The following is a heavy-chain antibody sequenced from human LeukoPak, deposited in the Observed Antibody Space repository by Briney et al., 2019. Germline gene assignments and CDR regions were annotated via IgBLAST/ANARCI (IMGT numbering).Heavy chain of an antibody. J-gene: IGHJ4*02. CDR1: GYSFTSYW. CDR2: IYPGDSDP. D-gene: IGHD1-26*01. V-gene: IGHV5-51*01. CDR3: ARRVGASYYFDY. Sequence: RGESLKISCKGSGYSFTSYWIGWVRQMPGKGLEWMGIIYPGDSDPRYSPSLQGQVPISADKSLSTAYLQWSSLKASDTAMYYCARRVGASYYFDYWGQGTLVTVSS.